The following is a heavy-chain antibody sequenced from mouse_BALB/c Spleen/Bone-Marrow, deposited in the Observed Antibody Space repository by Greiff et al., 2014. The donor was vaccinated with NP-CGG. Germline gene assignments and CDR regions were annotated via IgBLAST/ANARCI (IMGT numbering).Heavy chain of an antibody. V-gene: IGHV1S56*01. CDR1: GYTFTSYY. Sequence: VQLQQSGPELVKPGASVRISCKASGYTFTSYYIHWVKQRPGQGLEWIGWIYPGNVNTKYNEKFKGKATLTADKSSSTAYMQLSSLTSEDSAVYFCARDYDYGAWFAYWGQGTLVTVSA. CDR3: ARDYDYGAWFAY. J-gene: IGHJ3*01. D-gene: IGHD2-4*01. CDR2: IYPGNVNT.